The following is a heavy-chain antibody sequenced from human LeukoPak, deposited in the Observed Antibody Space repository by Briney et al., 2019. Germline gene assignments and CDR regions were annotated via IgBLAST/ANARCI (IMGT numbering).Heavy chain of an antibody. CDR3: ARRVAAGAFAS. J-gene: IGHJ5*01. CDR1: GVSFRGYY. CDR2: IIHTGST. V-gene: IGHV4-34*12. D-gene: IGHD4/OR15-4a*01. Sequence: SETLSLTCAVYGVSFRGYYWSWIRQPPEKGLEWIGEIIHTGSTNYNPSLRSRVTMSVDTSNNQVSLNLSSVTAADTAVYYCARRVAAGAFASWGQGALVTVSS.